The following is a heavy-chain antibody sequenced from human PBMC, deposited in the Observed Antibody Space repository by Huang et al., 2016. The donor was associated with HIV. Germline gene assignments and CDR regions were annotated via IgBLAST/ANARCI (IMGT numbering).Heavy chain of an antibody. V-gene: IGHV1-69*13. CDR3: AKSPVAPASIGAYMDV. J-gene: IGHJ6*03. D-gene: IGHD3-22*01. CDR2: IIPIFESV. Sequence: QVHLVQSGAEVKKPGSSVKVSCKASGGTFSNFAVNWVRQAPGQGLEWMGGIIPIFESVTHEPKLQGRVSITADESRTTVYMELSSLRSEDTATYYCAKSPVAPASIGAYMDVWGKGTTVTVSS. CDR1: GGTFSNFA.